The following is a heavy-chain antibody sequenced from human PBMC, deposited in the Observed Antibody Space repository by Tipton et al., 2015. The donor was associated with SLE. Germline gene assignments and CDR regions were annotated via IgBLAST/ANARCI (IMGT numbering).Heavy chain of an antibody. CDR3: ATAHWGNYGFDY. CDR1: GYTFTSYG. D-gene: IGHD1-7*01. Sequence: QLVQSGAEVKKPGESLKISCKGSGYTFTSYGISWVRQAPGQGLEWMGWISAYNGNTNYAQKVQGRVTMTTDTSTSTAYMELRSLRSDDTAVYYCATAHWGNYGFDYWGQGTLVTVSS. V-gene: IGHV1-18*04. CDR2: ISAYNGNT. J-gene: IGHJ4*02.